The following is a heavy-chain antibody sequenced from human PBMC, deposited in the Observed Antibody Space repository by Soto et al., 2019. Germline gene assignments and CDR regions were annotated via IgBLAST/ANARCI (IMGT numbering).Heavy chain of an antibody. CDR3: ARGRYWDY. V-gene: IGHV1-18*01. J-gene: IGHJ4*02. CDR1: GYTFTSYG. D-gene: IGHD2-8*02. Sequence: QVHLVQSGAEVKKPGASVKVSCKASGYTFTSYGITWVRQAPGQGLEWMGWVSAHNGNTDYAQKLQGRVIVTRDTSTSTAYMELRSLSSDDTAVYYCARGRYWDYWGQGALVTVSS. CDR2: VSAHNGNT.